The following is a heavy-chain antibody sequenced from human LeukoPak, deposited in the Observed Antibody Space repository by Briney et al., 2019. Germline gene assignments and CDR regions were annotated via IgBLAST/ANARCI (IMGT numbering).Heavy chain of an antibody. CDR3: ARENTAMASDY. V-gene: IGHV4-39*07. CDR2: IYHSGST. Sequence: PSETLSLTCIVSGASISTNNYYWGWIRQPPGKGLEWIGSIYHSGSTYYNPSLKSRVTISVDTSKNQFSLKLSSVTAADTAVYYCARENTAMASDYWGQGTLVTVSS. J-gene: IGHJ4*02. CDR1: GASISTNNYY. D-gene: IGHD5-18*01.